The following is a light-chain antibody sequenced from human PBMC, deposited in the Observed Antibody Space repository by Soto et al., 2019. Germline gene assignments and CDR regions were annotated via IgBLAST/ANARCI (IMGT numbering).Light chain of an antibody. J-gene: IGLJ1*01. V-gene: IGLV2-14*01. CDR2: DVS. Sequence: SVLTQPASVSGSPGQSITISCTGTSSDVGGYNYVSWYQQHPGKAPKLMIYDVSNRPSGVSIRFSGSKSGNTASLTISGLQAEDEADYYCSSYTSSSTLEVFGTGTKVTVL. CDR1: SSDVGGYNY. CDR3: SSYTSSSTLEV.